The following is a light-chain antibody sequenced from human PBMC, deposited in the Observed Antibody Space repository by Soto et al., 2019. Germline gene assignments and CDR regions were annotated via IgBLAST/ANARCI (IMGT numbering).Light chain of an antibody. CDR3: PQANSFALT. V-gene: IGKV1-12*01. Sequence: SSVSASVGDRVTITCRASQGINRWLAWYQQKPGKAPKLLIYSASSLQSGVPSRFSGSGSGTDFTLTISSLQPEDFATYYCPQANSFALTFGGGTKVDIK. CDR2: SAS. J-gene: IGKJ4*01. CDR1: QGINRW.